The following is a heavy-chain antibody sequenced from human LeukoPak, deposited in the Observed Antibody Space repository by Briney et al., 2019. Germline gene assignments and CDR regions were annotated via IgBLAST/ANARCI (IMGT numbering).Heavy chain of an antibody. CDR1: GYSISTGYY. Sequence: SETLSLTCTVSGYSISTGYYWDWIRQPPGKGLEWIGTFYHGGSTYYNPSLKSRVTISVDTSKNQFSLSLTSVTAADTAVYYCARVEKDYFDYWGQGTLVTVSS. CDR3: ARVEKDYFDY. CDR2: FYHGGST. V-gene: IGHV4-38-2*02. J-gene: IGHJ4*02.